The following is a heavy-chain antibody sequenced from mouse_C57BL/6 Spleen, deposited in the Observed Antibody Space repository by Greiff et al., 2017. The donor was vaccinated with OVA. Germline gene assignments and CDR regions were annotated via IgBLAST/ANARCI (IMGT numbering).Heavy chain of an antibody. J-gene: IGHJ1*03. D-gene: IGHD1-1*01. CDR2: IDPETGGT. Sequence: VKLVESGAELVRPGASVTLSCKASGYTFTDYEMHWVKQTPVHGLEWIGAIDPETGGTAYNQKFKGKAILTADKSSSTAYMELRSLTSEDSAVYYCTNSGSSYWYFDVWGTGTTVTVSS. CDR1: GYTFTDYE. V-gene: IGHV1-15*01. CDR3: TNSGSSYWYFDV.